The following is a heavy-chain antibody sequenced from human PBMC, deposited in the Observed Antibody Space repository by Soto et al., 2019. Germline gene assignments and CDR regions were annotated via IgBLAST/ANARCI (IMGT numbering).Heavy chain of an antibody. V-gene: IGHV3-30*18. CDR2: ISYDGSSE. J-gene: IGHJ3*01. CDR3: AKDYGGNSFAFDF. Sequence: PGGSLRLSCAASGFTFSSYGMYWVRQAPGKGLEWVALISYDGSSEYYVDSVKGRFTISRDNSKNTLYLQMNSLRAEDTAVFYCAKDYGGNSFAFDFWGQGTMVTVSS. CDR1: GFTFSSYG. D-gene: IGHD4-17*01.